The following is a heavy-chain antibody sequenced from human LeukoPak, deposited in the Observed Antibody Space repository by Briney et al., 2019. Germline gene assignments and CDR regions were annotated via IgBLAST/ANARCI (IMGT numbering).Heavy chain of an antibody. D-gene: IGHD3-22*01. CDR2: ISSSGSTI. J-gene: IGHJ1*01. CDR3: ARGLYYYDSSGYYRSAEYFQH. CDR1: GFTFSDYY. V-gene: IGHV3-11*01. Sequence: GGSLRLSCAASGFTFSDYYMSWIRHAPGKGLEWVSYISSSGSTIYYADSVKGRFTISRDNAKNSLYLQMNSLRAEDTAVYYCARGLYYYDSSGYYRSAEYFQHWGQGTLVTVSS.